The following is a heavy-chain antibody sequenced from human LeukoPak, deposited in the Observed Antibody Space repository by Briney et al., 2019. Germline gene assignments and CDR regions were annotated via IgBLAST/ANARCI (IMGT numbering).Heavy chain of an antibody. CDR1: GFSFGTYS. CDR2: IWYDGSNE. D-gene: IGHD2-8*01. V-gene: IGHV3-33*01. J-gene: IGHJ4*02. Sequence: GGSLRLSCAASGFSFGTYSMHWARQVPGKGLEWVAVIWYDGSNEDYADSVKGRFTISRDNSKNTLYLQMNGLRAEDTAVYYCAREMAVWGQGALVTVSS. CDR3: AREMAV.